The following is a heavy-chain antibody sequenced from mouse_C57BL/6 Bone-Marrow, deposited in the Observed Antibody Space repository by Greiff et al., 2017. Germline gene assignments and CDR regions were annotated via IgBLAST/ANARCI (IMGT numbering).Heavy chain of an antibody. CDR1: GYTFTSYW. V-gene: IGHV1-69*01. CDR2: IDPSDSYT. CDR3: ARGDGYSFAY. Sequence: VQLQQPGAELVMPGASVKLSCKASGYTFTSYWMHWVKQRPGQGLEWIGEIDPSDSYTNYNQKFKGKSTLTVDKSSSTAYMQLSSLTSEDSAVYYCARGDGYSFAYWGRGTLVTVTA. D-gene: IGHD2-3*01. J-gene: IGHJ3*01.